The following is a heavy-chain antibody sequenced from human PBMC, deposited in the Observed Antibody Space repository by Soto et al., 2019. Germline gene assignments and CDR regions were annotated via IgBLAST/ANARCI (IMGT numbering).Heavy chain of an antibody. D-gene: IGHD5-12*01. V-gene: IGHV1-2*04. CDR1: GDTFNDYY. CDR2: INPNGGGT. CDR3: ARESGGATATLDYYYFYMDV. J-gene: IGHJ6*03. Sequence: QVQLVQSGAEVKKPGASVTVSCRSSGDTFNDYYIHWVRQAPGQGLEWMGWINPNGGGTKYAQKFQGWVTMTRDTSIRTVYVQLSRLRSDDTAVYYCARESGGATATLDYYYFYMDVWGTGTTVTVSS.